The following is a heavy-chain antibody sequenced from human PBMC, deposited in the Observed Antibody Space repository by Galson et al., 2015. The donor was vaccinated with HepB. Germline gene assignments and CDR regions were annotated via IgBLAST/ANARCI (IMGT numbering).Heavy chain of an antibody. V-gene: IGHV3-30*18. Sequence: SLRLSCAASGFTFSSYGMHWVRQAPGKGLEWVAFISYDGNNKYYTDSVKGRFTISRDNSKTTLYLQMSNLRGEDTAVYYCAKDLHQVGNAYNGGAFDFWGQGTMVTVSS. CDR3: AKDLHQVGNAYNGGAFDF. CDR1: GFTFSSYG. J-gene: IGHJ3*01. CDR2: ISYDGNNK. D-gene: IGHD5-24*01.